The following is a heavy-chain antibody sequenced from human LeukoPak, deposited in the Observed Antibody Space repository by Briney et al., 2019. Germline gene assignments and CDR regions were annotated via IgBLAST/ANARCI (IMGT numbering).Heavy chain of an antibody. V-gene: IGHV3-9*01. D-gene: IGHD5-24*01. CDR2: ISWNSGSI. CDR3: AKDLGPGRLQSYFDY. Sequence: GRSLRLSCAASGYTFDDYAIHWVRHAPGKGLEWVSGISWNSGSIGYADSVKGRFTISRDNAKNSLYLQMNSLRAEDTALYYCAKDLGPGRLQSYFDYWGQGTLVTVSS. J-gene: IGHJ4*02. CDR1: GYTFDDYA.